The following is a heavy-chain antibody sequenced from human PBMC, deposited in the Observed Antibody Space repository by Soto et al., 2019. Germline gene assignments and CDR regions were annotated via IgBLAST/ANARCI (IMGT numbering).Heavy chain of an antibody. Sequence: SETLSLTCAVSGGSISSSNWWSWVHQPPGKGLEWIGEIYHSGSTNYNPSLKSRVTISVDKSKNQFSLKLSSVTAADTAVYYCARAVADNPEGYYFDYWGQGTLVTVSS. CDR3: ARAVADNPEGYYFDY. D-gene: IGHD6-19*01. CDR1: GGSISSSNW. V-gene: IGHV4-4*02. CDR2: IYHSGST. J-gene: IGHJ4*02.